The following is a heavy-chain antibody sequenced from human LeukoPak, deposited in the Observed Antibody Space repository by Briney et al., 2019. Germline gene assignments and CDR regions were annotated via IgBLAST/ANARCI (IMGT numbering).Heavy chain of an antibody. CDR2: MNPNSDNI. D-gene: IGHD4-23*01. CDR3: ARGNYDGYYFDS. V-gene: IGHV1-8*01. J-gene: IGHJ4*02. CDR1: GYTFTNYD. Sequence: APAKVSCKASGYTFTNYDINWVRQATGQGLEWMGWMNPNSDNIGYAQKFQGRVTMTRDTSISTAYIELSSLRSEDTAVYYCARGNYDGYYFDSWGQGTLVTVFS.